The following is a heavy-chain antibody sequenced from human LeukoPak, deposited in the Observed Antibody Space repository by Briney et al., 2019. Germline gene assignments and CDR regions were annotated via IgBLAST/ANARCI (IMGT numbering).Heavy chain of an antibody. Sequence: ASETLSLTCTVSGASISSYYWSWIRQPPGKGLEWIGYIYYSGSTNYNPSLKSRVTISVDTSKNQFSLKLSSVTAADTAVYYCARVLGSGSYYDGPDYYYMDVWGKGTTVTVSS. CDR2: IYYSGST. D-gene: IGHD3-10*01. J-gene: IGHJ6*03. CDR1: GASISSYY. V-gene: IGHV4-59*01. CDR3: ARVLGSGSYYDGPDYYYMDV.